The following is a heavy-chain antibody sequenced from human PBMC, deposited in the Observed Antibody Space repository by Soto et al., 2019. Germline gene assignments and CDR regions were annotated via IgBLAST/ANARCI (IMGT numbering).Heavy chain of an antibody. Sequence: ASVKVSCKASGYTFTSYDINWVRQATGQGLEWMGWMNPNSGNTGYAQKFQGRVTMTRNTSISTAYMELSSLRSEDTAVYYCARGWESDSSGYYYYGMDVWGQGTTVTVS. CDR3: ARGWESDSSGYYYYGMDV. D-gene: IGHD3-22*01. J-gene: IGHJ6*02. V-gene: IGHV1-8*01. CDR1: GYTFTSYD. CDR2: MNPNSGNT.